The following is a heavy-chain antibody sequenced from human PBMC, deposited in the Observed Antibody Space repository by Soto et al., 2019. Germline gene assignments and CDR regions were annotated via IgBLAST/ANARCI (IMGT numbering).Heavy chain of an antibody. V-gene: IGHV1-69*01. J-gene: IGHJ6*02. CDR1: GGTFSSYA. D-gene: IGHD3-3*01. CDR3: ARDSAYGVVIYYGMDV. CDR2: IIPIFGTA. Sequence: QVQLVQSGAEVTKPGSSVKVSCKASGGTFSSYAISWVRQAPGQGLEWMGGIIPIFGTANDAQKFQGRVTITADESTSTAYMELSSLRSEDTAVYYCARDSAYGVVIYYGMDVWGQGTTVTVSS.